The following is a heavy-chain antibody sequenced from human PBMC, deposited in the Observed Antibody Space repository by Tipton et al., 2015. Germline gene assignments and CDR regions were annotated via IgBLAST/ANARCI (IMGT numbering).Heavy chain of an antibody. J-gene: IGHJ4*02. CDR2: ISYDGSDE. CDR3: ARQYYNVLTGPEEHFDD. V-gene: IGHV3-33*05. CDR1: GFSFSTYG. D-gene: IGHD3-9*01. Sequence: SLRLSCAASGFSFSTYGIHWVRQAPGKGLEWVAVISYDGSDEFYADSVKGRFTISRDNSKNTVYLQMNSLGAEDTAVYYCARQYYNVLTGPEEHFDDWGQGTLVTVSS.